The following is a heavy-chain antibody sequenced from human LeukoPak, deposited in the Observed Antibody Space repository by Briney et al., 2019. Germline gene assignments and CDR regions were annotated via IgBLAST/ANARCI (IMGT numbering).Heavy chain of an antibody. CDR2: IKQDGSEK. V-gene: IGHV3-7*01. CDR1: GFTFSSYW. Sequence: GGSLRLSCAASGFTFSSYWMSWVRQAPGKGLEWVANIKQDGSEKYYVDSVKGRFTISRDNAKNSLYLQMNSLRAEDTAVYYCARVRKTELLWFGELPPDFDYWGQGTLVTVPS. CDR3: ARVRKTELLWFGELPPDFDY. D-gene: IGHD3-10*01. J-gene: IGHJ4*02.